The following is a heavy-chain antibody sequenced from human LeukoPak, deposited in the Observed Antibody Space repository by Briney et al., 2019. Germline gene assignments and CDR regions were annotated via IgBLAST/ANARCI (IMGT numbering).Heavy chain of an antibody. D-gene: IGHD3-22*01. CDR1: GFTFSSHS. V-gene: IGHV3-21*01. CDR2: ISTSSSYI. Sequence: GGSLRLSCAGSGFTFSSHSMNWVRQAPGKGLEWVSSISTSSSYIYYADSVKGRFTISRDNAKNTLNLQMNSLRAEDTAVYYCARDLGQYYDTSDNWFDPWGQGTLVTVSS. J-gene: IGHJ5*02. CDR3: ARDLGQYYDTSDNWFDP.